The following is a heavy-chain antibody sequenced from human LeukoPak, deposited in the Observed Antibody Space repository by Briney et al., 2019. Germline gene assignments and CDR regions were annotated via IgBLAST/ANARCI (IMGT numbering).Heavy chain of an antibody. Sequence: PSETLSLTCAVYGGSFSGCYWSWIRQPTGKGLEWIGEINHSGSTNYNPSLKSRVTISVDTSKNQFSLKLSSVTAADTAVYYCASCPYYYDSSGYSNWFDPWGQGTLVTVSS. J-gene: IGHJ5*02. D-gene: IGHD3-22*01. CDR3: ASCPYYYDSSGYSNWFDP. CDR2: INHSGST. V-gene: IGHV4-34*01. CDR1: GGSFSGCY.